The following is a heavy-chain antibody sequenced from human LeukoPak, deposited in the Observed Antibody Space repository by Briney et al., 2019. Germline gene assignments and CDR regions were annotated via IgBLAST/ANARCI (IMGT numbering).Heavy chain of an antibody. Sequence: PGGSLRLSCAASGFTFSSYGMHWVRQAPGKGLEWVAFIRSDGSNKYYADSVKGRFTISRDNAKNTLYLQMNSLRAEDTAVYYCYVSGSYLREVDAFDIWGQGTMVTVSS. D-gene: IGHD3-10*01. J-gene: IGHJ3*02. CDR2: IRSDGSNK. CDR1: GFTFSSYG. CDR3: YVSGSYLREVDAFDI. V-gene: IGHV3-30*02.